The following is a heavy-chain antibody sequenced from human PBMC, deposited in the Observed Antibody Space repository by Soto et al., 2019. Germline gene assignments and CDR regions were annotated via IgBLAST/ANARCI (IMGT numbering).Heavy chain of an antibody. CDR3: ASGIVVVPERRKNNLFDP. V-gene: IGHV4-34*01. D-gene: IGHD2-2*01. J-gene: IGHJ5*02. Sequence: SETLSLTCAVYGGSFSGYYWSWIRQPPGKGLEWIGEINHSGSTTYNPSLKSRVTISVDTSKNQFSLKLSSVTAADTAVYYCASGIVVVPERRKNNLFDPWGQGALVTVSS. CDR2: INHSGST. CDR1: GGSFSGYY.